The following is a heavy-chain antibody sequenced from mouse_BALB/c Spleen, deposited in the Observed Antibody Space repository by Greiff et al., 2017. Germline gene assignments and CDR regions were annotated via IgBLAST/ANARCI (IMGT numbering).Heavy chain of an antibody. CDR3: AREGYGSSLDY. Sequence: EVQRVESGGGLVKPGGSLKLSCAASGFTFSDYYMYWVRQTPEKRLEWVATISDGGSYTYYPDSVKGRFTISRDNAKNNLYLQMSSLKSEDTAMYYCAREGYGSSLDYWGQGTTLTVSS. CDR2: ISDGGSYT. CDR1: GFTFSDYY. D-gene: IGHD1-1*01. J-gene: IGHJ2*01. V-gene: IGHV5-4*02.